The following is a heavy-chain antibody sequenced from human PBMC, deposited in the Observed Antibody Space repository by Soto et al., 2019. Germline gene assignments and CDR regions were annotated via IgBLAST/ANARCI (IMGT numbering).Heavy chain of an antibody. CDR1: GHTLTDYS. D-gene: IGHD3-10*01. CDR3: ATPTPPRGAIITTIILDS. J-gene: IGHJ4*02. Sequence: ASVKVSCKISGHTLTDYSIHWVRQAPGQGLEWMGGFDPEGGEANYAQKWHDRVTVTGDTVTGTAYMELSSLTSDDTAVYYCATPTPPRGAIITTIILDSWGQGTPVTVSS. CDR2: FDPEGGEA. V-gene: IGHV1-24*01.